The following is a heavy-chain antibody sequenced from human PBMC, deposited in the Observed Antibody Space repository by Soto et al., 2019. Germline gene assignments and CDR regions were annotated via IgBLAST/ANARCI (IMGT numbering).Heavy chain of an antibody. CDR1: GDSINSYS. D-gene: IGHD4-17*01. V-gene: IGHV4-59*01. J-gene: IGHJ5*02. CDR3: AREAGVRSPFDP. Sequence: PSETLSLTCTVSGDSINSYSWTWIRQPPGKGLEWIGYIYDSGSNNYNPSLKSRVTISVDTSKNQFSLKLTSVTAADTAMYYCAREAGVRSPFDPWGQGTLVTVSS. CDR2: IYDSGSN.